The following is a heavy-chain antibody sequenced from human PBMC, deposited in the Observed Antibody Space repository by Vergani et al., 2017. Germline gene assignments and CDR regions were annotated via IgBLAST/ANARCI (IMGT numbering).Heavy chain of an antibody. CDR3: ARSPNDDYGDYVPDY. V-gene: IGHV3-33*01. CDR1: GFTFSSYG. Sequence: VQLVESGGGVVQPGRSLRLSCAASGFTFSSYGMHWVRQAPGKGLEWVAVIWYDGSNKYYADSVKGRFTISRDNSKNTLYLQMNSLRAEDTAVYYCARSPNDDYGDYVPDYWGQGTLVTVSS. D-gene: IGHD4-17*01. J-gene: IGHJ4*02. CDR2: IWYDGSNK.